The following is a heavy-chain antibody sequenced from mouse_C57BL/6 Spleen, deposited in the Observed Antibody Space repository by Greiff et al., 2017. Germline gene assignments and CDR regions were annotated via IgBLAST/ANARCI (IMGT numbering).Heavy chain of an antibody. Sequence: QVQLQQSGAELARPGASVKLSCKASGYTFTSYGISWVKQRTGQGLEWIGEIYPRSGNTYYNEKFKGKATLTADKSSSTAYVELRSLTSEDSAVYFCARYSNYVYFDYWGQGTTLTVSS. D-gene: IGHD2-5*01. V-gene: IGHV1-81*01. J-gene: IGHJ2*01. CDR3: ARYSNYVYFDY. CDR2: IYPRSGNT. CDR1: GYTFTSYG.